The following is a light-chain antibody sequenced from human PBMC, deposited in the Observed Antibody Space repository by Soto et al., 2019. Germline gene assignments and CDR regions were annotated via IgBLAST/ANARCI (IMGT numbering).Light chain of an antibody. V-gene: IGKV3-20*01. J-gene: IGKJ2*01. CDR2: GAS. CDR3: QFFGSSLYT. CDR1: QSISSSY. Sequence: EIVLTQSPGTLSLSPGERATLACRASQSISSSYLAWYQQKPGQAPRLLIYGASSRATGIPDRFSGSGSGTDFTLTISSLEPEDFAVYYCQFFGSSLYTFGQGTKLEIK.